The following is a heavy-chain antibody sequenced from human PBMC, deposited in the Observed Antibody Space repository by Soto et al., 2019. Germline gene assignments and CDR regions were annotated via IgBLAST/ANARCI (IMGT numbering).Heavy chain of an antibody. V-gene: IGHV4-30-2*01. J-gene: IGHJ4*02. D-gene: IGHD3-3*01. Sequence: SETLSLTCAVSGGSISSGGYSWSWIRQPPGKGLEWIGYIYHSGSTYYNPSLKSRVTISVDRSKNQFSLKLSSVTAADTAVYYCARGTIFGVVRYCFDYWGQGTLVTVSS. CDR1: GGSISSGGYS. CDR2: IYHSGST. CDR3: ARGTIFGVVRYCFDY.